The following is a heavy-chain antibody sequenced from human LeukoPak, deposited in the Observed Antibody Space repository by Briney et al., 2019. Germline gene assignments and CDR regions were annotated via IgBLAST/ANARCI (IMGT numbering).Heavy chain of an antibody. Sequence: ASVKVSCKASGYTFTSYGISWVRQAPGQGLARMGWISAYNGNTNYAQKLQGRVTMPTDTSTSTGYMELRSLRSDDTAVYYCERVPHYYDSSGYIDYWGQGTLVTVHS. V-gene: IGHV1-18*01. CDR3: ERVPHYYDSSGYIDY. J-gene: IGHJ4*02. CDR1: GYTFTSYG. CDR2: ISAYNGNT. D-gene: IGHD3-22*01.